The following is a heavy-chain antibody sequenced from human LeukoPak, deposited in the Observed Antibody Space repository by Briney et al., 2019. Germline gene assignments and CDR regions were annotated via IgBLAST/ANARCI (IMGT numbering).Heavy chain of an antibody. CDR1: GFTFDDYA. V-gene: IGHV3-9*01. Sequence: GGSLRLSCAASGFTFDDYAMHWVRQAPGKGLEWVSGISWNSGSIGYADSVKGRFTISRDNAKNSLYLQMSSLRAEDTALNYCAKDRTLVVTKYYFDYWGQGTLVTVSS. J-gene: IGHJ4*02. D-gene: IGHD2-15*01. CDR3: AKDRTLVVTKYYFDY. CDR2: ISWNSGSI.